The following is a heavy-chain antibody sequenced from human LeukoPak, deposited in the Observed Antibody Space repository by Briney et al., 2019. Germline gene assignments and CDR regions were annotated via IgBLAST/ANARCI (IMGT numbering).Heavy chain of an antibody. V-gene: IGHV1-2*02. D-gene: IGHD6-13*01. Sequence: ASVKVSCKASGYTFTSYGISWVRQAPGQGLEWMGWINPNSGGTNYAQKFQGRVTMTRDTSISTAYMELSRLRSDDTAVYYCARDRGSSWYKGNYYYYMDVWGKGTTVTISS. CDR3: ARDRGSSWYKGNYYYYMDV. J-gene: IGHJ6*03. CDR2: INPNSGGT. CDR1: GYTFTSYG.